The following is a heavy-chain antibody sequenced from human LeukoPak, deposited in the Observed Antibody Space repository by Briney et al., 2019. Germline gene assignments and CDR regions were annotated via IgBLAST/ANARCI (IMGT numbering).Heavy chain of an antibody. CDR3: SRLKYSGSYVDLDY. Sequence: ASVKVSCKASGYTFTGYYMHWVRQAPGQGLEWMGWINPNSGGTNYAQKFQGRVIMTRDKSISTAYMELSRLRSDDTAVYYCSRLKYSGSYVDLDYWGQGTLVTVSS. J-gene: IGHJ4*02. D-gene: IGHD1-26*01. CDR2: INPNSGGT. CDR1: GYTFTGYY. V-gene: IGHV1-2*02.